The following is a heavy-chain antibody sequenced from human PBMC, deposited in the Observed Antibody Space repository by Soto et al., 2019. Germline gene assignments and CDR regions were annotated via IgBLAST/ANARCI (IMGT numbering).Heavy chain of an antibody. V-gene: IGHV3-30*18. CDR2: ISYDGSNK. D-gene: IGHD1-26*01. J-gene: IGHJ3*02. CDR3: AKPYSGSPMAFDI. CDR1: GFTFSSYG. Sequence: QVQLVESGGGVVQPGRSLRLSCAASGFTFSSYGLHWVRQAPGKGLVWVAVISYDGSNKYYADSVKGRFTISRDNSKNTLYLQMNSLRAEDTAVYYCAKPYSGSPMAFDIWGQGTMVTVSS.